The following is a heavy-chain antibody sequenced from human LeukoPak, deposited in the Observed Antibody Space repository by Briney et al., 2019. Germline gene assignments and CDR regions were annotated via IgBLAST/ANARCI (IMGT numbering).Heavy chain of an antibody. CDR2: VFQGGRT. J-gene: IGHJ4*02. D-gene: IGHD3-10*02. V-gene: IGHV4-38-2*01. Sequence: SETLSLACAVSGSSFYDRYYWAWLRQAPGRGLEWIGTVFQGGRTFYNPSLESRVTISQDMSNTRFFLNLTSMTAADTALYFCARVINVPKFIDSWGQGTLVTVSS. CDR3: ARVINVPKFIDS. CDR1: GSSFYDRYY.